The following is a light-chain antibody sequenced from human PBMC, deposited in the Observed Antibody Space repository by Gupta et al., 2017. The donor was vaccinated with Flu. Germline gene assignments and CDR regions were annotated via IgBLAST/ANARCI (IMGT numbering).Light chain of an antibody. CDR1: VFPKKY. J-gene: IGLJ2*01. V-gene: IGLV3-25*03. CDR2: KDI. CDR3: QSASDSSGTYVI. Sequence: QTAKITCSGDVFPKKYASWYQQRPGQAPILMIYKDIERPSGIPARVSASSSGTTATLTISGVQAEDEADYYCQSASDSSGTYVIFGGGTKLTVL.